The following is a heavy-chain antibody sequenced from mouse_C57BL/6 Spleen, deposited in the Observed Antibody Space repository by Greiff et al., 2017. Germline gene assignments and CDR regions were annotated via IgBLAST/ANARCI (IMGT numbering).Heavy chain of an antibody. CDR2: INYDGSST. V-gene: IGHV5-16*01. J-gene: IGHJ1*03. D-gene: IGHD1-3*01. CDR3: ASKGKGGYWYFDV. Sequence: EVQLVESEGGLVQPGSSMKLSCTASGFTFSDYYMAWVRQVPEKGLEWVANINYDGSSTYYLDSLKSRFIISRDNAKNILYLQMSSLKSEDTATYYCASKGKGGYWYFDVWGTGTTVTVSS. CDR1: GFTFSDYY.